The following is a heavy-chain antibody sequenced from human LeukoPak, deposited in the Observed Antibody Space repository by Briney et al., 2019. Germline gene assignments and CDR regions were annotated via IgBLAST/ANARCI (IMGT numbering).Heavy chain of an antibody. CDR2: INHSGST. CDR1: GGSFSGYY. CDR3: ARALGATPSNWFDP. J-gene: IGHJ5*02. V-gene: IGHV4-34*01. D-gene: IGHD5-12*01. Sequence: KPSETLSLTCAVYGGSFSGYYWSWIRQPPGKGLEWIGEINHSGSTNYNLSLKSRVTISVDTSKNQFSLKLSSVTAADTAVYYCARALGATPSNWFDPWGQGTLVTVSS.